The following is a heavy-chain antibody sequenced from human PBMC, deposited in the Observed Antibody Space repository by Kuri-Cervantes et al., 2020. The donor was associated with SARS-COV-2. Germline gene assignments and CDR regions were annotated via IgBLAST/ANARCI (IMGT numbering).Heavy chain of an antibody. D-gene: IGHD6-13*01. CDR3: AREAAVAGKNFDY. J-gene: IGHJ4*02. Sequence: ASVKVSCKTSGYTITNFFMHWVRHAPGQGLEWMGLITPNGDLTLYAQNFQGRFTVTRDTSTRTVFMELSSLRSEDTAVYYCAREAAVAGKNFDYWGQGTLVTVSS. CDR2: ITPNGDLT. V-gene: IGHV1-46*01. CDR1: GYTITNFF.